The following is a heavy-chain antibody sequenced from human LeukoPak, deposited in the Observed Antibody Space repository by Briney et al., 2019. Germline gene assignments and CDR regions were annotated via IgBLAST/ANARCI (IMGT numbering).Heavy chain of an antibody. J-gene: IGHJ4*02. CDR2: IYYSGST. CDR1: GGSISSGGYY. CDR3: ARYRQQLVDY. D-gene: IGHD6-13*01. Sequence: SETLSLTCTVSGGSISSGGYYWSWIRQHPGKGLEWIGYIYYSGSTYYNPSLKSRVTISVDTSKNQFSLKLSSVTAADTAVYYCARYRQQLVDYWGQGTLVTVSS. V-gene: IGHV4-31*03.